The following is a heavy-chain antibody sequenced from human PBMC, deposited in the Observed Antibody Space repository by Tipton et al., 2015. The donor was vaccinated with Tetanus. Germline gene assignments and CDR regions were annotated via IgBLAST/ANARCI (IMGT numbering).Heavy chain of an antibody. CDR3: ARHSSYDILTGHYVFGL. D-gene: IGHD3-9*01. CDR1: GYSLATYW. Sequence: QLVQSGAEGKKPGESLRISCKGSGYSLATYWISWVRQTPEKGLEWMGRIDPRDSYTSYSPSFEGQVTVSIDKSVNTAYLQWSSLKASDTAMYYCARHSSYDILTGHYVFGLWGQGTLVTVSS. V-gene: IGHV5-10-1*01. CDR2: IDPRDSYT. J-gene: IGHJ4*02.